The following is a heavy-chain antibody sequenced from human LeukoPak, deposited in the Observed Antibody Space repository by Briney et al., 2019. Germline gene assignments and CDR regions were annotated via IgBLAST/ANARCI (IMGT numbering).Heavy chain of an antibody. Sequence: SETLSLTCTVSGDSISSYYWSWIRQPPGKGLEWIGSIYDSGSTYYNPSLKSRVTISVGTSKNQFSLKLNSVTAADTAVYYCARHYGPWGQGTLVTVSS. J-gene: IGHJ5*02. CDR3: ARHYGP. CDR1: GDSISSYY. V-gene: IGHV4-39*01. CDR2: IYDSGST. D-gene: IGHD3-10*01.